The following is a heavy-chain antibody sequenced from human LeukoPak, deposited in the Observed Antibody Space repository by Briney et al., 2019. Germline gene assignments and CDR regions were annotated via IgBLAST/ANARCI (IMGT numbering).Heavy chain of an antibody. Sequence: PGGSLRLSCAASGFTFNSYGMHWVRQAPGKGLEWVALISYDGSNKNYADSVKGRFTIFRDNSRNTLNLQIESLRAKDTAVDYWANDRPRYGAFDDWGQGTLVTVSS. D-gene: IGHD1-1*01. CDR3: ANDRPRYGAFDD. V-gene: IGHV3-30*18. J-gene: IGHJ4*02. CDR2: ISYDGSNK. CDR1: GFTFNSYG.